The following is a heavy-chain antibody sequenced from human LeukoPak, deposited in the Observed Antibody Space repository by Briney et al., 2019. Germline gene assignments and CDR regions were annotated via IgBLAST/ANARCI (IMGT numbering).Heavy chain of an antibody. V-gene: IGHV3-23*01. Sequence: PGGSLRLSCAASGFTFSSYATSWVRQAPGNGLEWVSAISGSGGSTYYADSVKGRFTISRDNSKNTLYLQMNSLRAEDTAVYYCAKHPLIAAASGWFDPWGQGTLVTVSS. CDR1: GFTFSSYA. D-gene: IGHD6-6*01. CDR2: ISGSGGST. J-gene: IGHJ5*02. CDR3: AKHPLIAAASGWFDP.